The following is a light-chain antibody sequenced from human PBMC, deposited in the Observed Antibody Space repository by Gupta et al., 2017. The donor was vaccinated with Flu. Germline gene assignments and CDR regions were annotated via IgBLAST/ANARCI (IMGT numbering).Light chain of an antibody. Sequence: PSTLSASVGDRVTITCRARQSISRWLDWYQQKPGKAPKLLIYKASRGESGVPSRFSGSGSGTEFTLTISSRQPEDFANYYCQHDNSSSRTFGQGTXVEIK. V-gene: IGKV1-5*03. CDR1: QSISRW. J-gene: IGKJ1*01. CDR3: QHDNSSSRT. CDR2: KAS.